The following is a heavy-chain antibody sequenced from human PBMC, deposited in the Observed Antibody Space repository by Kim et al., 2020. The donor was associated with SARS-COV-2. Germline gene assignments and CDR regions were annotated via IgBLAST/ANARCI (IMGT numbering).Heavy chain of an antibody. D-gene: IGHD3-16*02. CDR1: GGSISSSSYY. CDR3: ARQRPPFYDYVWGSYRYPFDY. V-gene: IGHV4-39*01. CDR2: IYYSGST. J-gene: IGHJ4*02. Sequence: SETLSLTCTVSGGSISSSSYYWGWIRQPPGKGLEWIGSIYYSGSTYYNPSLKSRVTISVDTSKNQFSQKLSSVTAADTAVYYCARQRPPFYDYVWGSYRYPFDYWGQGTLVTVSS.